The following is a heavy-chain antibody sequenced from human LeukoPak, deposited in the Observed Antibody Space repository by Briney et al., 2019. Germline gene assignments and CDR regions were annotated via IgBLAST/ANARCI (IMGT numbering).Heavy chain of an antibody. Sequence: GGSLRLSCATSGFTVSTNYLNWVRQAPGRGLEWVSVIYSGGSTYYADSAKGRFTISRDNSKNTLYLHMNSLNTEDTAVYYCTTGRMYAPYYYYYYMDVWGKGTTVTVSS. D-gene: IGHD2-8*01. V-gene: IGHV3-66*01. CDR3: TTGRMYAPYYYYYYMDV. CDR1: GFTVSTNY. J-gene: IGHJ6*03. CDR2: IYSGGST.